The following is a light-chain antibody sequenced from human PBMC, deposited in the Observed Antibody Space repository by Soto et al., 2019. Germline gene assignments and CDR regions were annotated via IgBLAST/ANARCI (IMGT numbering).Light chain of an antibody. CDR2: DAS. V-gene: IGKV3-15*01. CDR1: QSVSSR. CDR3: QQYNKWPT. J-gene: IGKJ1*01. Sequence: EIVMTQSPATLSVSPGERATLSCRASQSVSSRLAWYQQKPGQAPRLLIHDASTRATGIPARFSGSGSGTEFTLTISSLQSEDFEVYYCQQYNKWPTFGQGTKVEIK.